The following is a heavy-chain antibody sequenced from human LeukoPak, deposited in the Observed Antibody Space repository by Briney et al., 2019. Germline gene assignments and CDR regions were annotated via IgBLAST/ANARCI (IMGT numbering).Heavy chain of an antibody. CDR3: ARLVHGATTPQYYFDY. CDR1: GGSISSSSYY. CDR2: TYYSGST. Sequence: SETLSLTCTVSGGSISSSSYYWGWIRQPPGKGLEWIGSTYYSGSTYYNPSLKSRVTISVDTSKNQFSLKLSFVTAADTAVYYCARLVHGATTPQYYFDYWGQGTLVTVSS. D-gene: IGHD1-26*01. J-gene: IGHJ4*02. V-gene: IGHV4-39*01.